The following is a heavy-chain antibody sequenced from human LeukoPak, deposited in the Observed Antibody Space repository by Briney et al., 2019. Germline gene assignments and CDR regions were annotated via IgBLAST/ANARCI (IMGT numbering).Heavy chain of an antibody. CDR1: GGSISSYY. D-gene: IGHD6-19*01. CDR3: ARPYSSGWDNWFDP. CDR2: ITTSGTTL. V-gene: IGHV3-11*04. J-gene: IGHJ5*02. Sequence: LSLTCTVSGGSISSYYWSWIRQPPGKGLEWISYITTSGTTLDYADSVKGRFTISRDNAKNSLYLQMNSLRAEDTAVYYCARPYSSGWDNWFDPWGQGTLVTVSS.